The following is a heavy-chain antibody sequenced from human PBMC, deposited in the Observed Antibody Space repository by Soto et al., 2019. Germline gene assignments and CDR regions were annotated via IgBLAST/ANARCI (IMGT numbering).Heavy chain of an antibody. J-gene: IGHJ5*02. CDR3: ASRITISGPYWFDP. CDR2: IIPIFGTA. D-gene: IGHD3-9*01. Sequence: QVQLVQSGAEVKKPGSSVKVSCKASEGTFSSYAISWVRQAPGQGLEWMGGIIPIFGTANYAQKFQGRVTITADESTSTAYMEPSSLRSEDTAVYYCASRITISGPYWFDPWGQGTLVTVSS. CDR1: EGTFSSYA. V-gene: IGHV1-69*01.